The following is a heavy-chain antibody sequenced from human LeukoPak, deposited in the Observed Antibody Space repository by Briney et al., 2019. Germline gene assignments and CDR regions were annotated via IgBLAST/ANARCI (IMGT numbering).Heavy chain of an antibody. CDR1: GGSISSGSYY. CDR2: IYTSGST. V-gene: IGHV4-61*02. D-gene: IGHD3/OR15-3a*01. CDR3: ARDLFWTAAANTNNNAFDI. Sequence: SETLSLTCTVSGGSISSGSYYWSWIRQPAGKGLEWIGRIYTSGSTNYNPSLKSRVTISVDTSKNQFSLKLSSVTAADTAVYYCARDLFWTAAANTNNNAFDIWGQGTMVTVSS. J-gene: IGHJ3*02.